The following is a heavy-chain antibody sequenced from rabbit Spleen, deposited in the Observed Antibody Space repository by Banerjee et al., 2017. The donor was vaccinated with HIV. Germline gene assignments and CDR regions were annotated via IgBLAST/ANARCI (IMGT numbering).Heavy chain of an antibody. Sequence: QSLEESGGDLVKPGASLTLTCIASGFDFSSNAMSWVRQAPGKGLEWIGCIYAGSSGSTYYANWANGRFTISKTSSTTVTLQMTSLTAADTATYFCARDTGTSFSSYGMDLWGQGTLVTVS. V-gene: IGHV1S40*01. CDR2: IYAGSSGST. CDR1: GFDFSSNA. D-gene: IGHD7-1*01. J-gene: IGHJ3*01. CDR3: ARDTGTSFSSYGMDL.